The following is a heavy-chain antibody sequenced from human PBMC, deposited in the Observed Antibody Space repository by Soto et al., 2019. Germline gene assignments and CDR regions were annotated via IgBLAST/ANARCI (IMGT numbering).Heavy chain of an antibody. J-gene: IGHJ4*02. CDR2: VSSDGRDK. Sequence: EVQLEESGGGLVQPGGSLRLSCAASGFSFSSYWMSWVRQAPGKGPEWVAIVSSDGRDKTYADSVKGRFTSSRDNAENSLFLQMNSLRADDTAVYYCASDDGYSGPFDYWGQGALVTVSS. CDR3: ASDDGYSGPFDY. D-gene: IGHD5-18*01. CDR1: GFSFSSYW. V-gene: IGHV3-7*01.